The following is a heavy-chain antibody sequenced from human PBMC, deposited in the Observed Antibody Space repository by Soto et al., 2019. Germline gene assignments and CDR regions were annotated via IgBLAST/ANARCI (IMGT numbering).Heavy chain of an antibody. CDR2: IYYSGST. D-gene: IGHD6-6*01. Sequence: QVQLQESGPGLVKPSQTLSLTCTVSGGSISSGGYYWSWIRQHPGKGLEWIGYIYYSGSTYYNPSLKSRVTISVDTSKNQFSLKLSSVTAADTAAYYCVVYWVYSSSDYFDYWGQGTLVTVSS. J-gene: IGHJ4*02. V-gene: IGHV4-31*03. CDR3: VVYWVYSSSDYFDY. CDR1: GGSISSGGYY.